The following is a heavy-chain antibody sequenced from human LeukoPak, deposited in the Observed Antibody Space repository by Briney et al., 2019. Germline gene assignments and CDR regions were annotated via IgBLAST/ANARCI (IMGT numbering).Heavy chain of an antibody. Sequence: GGTLRLSCAASGFTFSSYGMSWVRQAPGKGLEWVSAISGSGGSTYYADSVKGRFTISRDNSKNTLYLQMNSLRAEDTAVYYCAKDPGSIGCVDYWGQGTLVTVSS. V-gene: IGHV3-23*01. CDR1: GFTFSSYG. J-gene: IGHJ4*02. CDR3: AKDPGSIGCVDY. D-gene: IGHD6-19*01. CDR2: ISGSGGST.